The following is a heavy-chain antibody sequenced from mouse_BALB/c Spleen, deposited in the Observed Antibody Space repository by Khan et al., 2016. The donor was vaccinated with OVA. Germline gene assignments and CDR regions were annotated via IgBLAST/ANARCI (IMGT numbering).Heavy chain of an antibody. CDR1: GFTFSSYS. CDR2: ISSGGDYT. J-gene: IGHJ3*01. D-gene: IGHD4-1*01. V-gene: IGHV5-6*01. CDR3: ASHLTGSFAY. Sequence: EVQRVESGGDLVKPGGSLKFSCAASGFTFSSYSMSWVRQTPDKRLGWVATISSGGDYTYYSDNVKGRFTISRDNAKNTLYLQMSSLKSEDTAMYYCASHLTGSFAYWGQGTLVTVSA.